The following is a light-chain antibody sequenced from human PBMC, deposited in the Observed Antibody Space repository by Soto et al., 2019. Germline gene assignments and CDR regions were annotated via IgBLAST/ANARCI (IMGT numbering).Light chain of an antibody. CDR2: GAS. V-gene: IGKV3-20*01. J-gene: IGKJ5*01. CDR3: QQYGSSPIT. Sequence: VVFTQSPGTLSLSPVEIAPLSCSASQSVSSSHLAWYQQKPGQATRLLMCGASSRATGIPDRLSGSGSGTDFTLTIRRLEHEDFAVYYCQQYGSSPITFGQGTRLEVK. CDR1: QSVSSSH.